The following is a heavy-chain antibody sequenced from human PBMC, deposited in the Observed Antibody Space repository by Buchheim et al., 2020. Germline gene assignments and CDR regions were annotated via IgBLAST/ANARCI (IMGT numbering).Heavy chain of an antibody. CDR2: IKQDGSEK. CDR3: AREGPAYYYYYYGMDV. Sequence: EVQLVESGGGLVQPGGSLRLSCAASGFTFSSYWMSWVRQAPGKGLEWVANIKQDGSEKYYVDSVKGRFTISRDHAKNSLYLQMNSLRAEDTAVYYCAREGPAYYYYYYGMDVWGQGTT. CDR1: GFTFSSYW. V-gene: IGHV3-7*03. J-gene: IGHJ6*02.